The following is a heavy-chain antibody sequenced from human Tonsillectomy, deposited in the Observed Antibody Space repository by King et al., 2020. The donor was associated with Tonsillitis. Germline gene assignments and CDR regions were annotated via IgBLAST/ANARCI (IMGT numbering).Heavy chain of an antibody. J-gene: IGHJ4*02. CDR3: AIGGNSDFDY. CDR1: GFTFSSSA. CDR2: ISSRVDYI. D-gene: IGHD4-23*01. V-gene: IGHV3-23*04. Sequence: VQLVESGGGLVQPGGSLRLSCAASGFTFSSSAVSWVRQAPGRVLEWVSTISSRVDYIYYADSVKGRFTISRDNSKNTVYVQMNSLRADDTAVYYCAIGGNSDFDYWGQGTLVTVSS.